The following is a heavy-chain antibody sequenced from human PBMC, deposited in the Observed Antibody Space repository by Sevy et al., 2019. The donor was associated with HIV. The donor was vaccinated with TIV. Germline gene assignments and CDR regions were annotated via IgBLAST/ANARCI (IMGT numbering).Heavy chain of an antibody. J-gene: IGHJ4*02. CDR1: GYTFTDYY. CDR2: INPNSGGT. V-gene: IGHV1-2*06. Sequence: ASVKVSCKASGYTFTDYYMYWVRQAPGQGLEWMGRINPNSGGTNYAQKFQGRVTMTRDTSISTAYMELSRLISDETAVYYCARDQDYGSGTRGAFDYWGQGTLVTVSS. CDR3: ARDQDYGSGTRGAFDY. D-gene: IGHD3-10*01.